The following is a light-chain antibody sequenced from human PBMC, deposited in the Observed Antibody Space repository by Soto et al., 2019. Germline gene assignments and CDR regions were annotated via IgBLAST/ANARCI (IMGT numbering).Light chain of an antibody. CDR3: CSYIGGITFL. J-gene: IGLJ2*01. V-gene: IGLV2-23*02. Sequence: QSALTQPASVSGSPGQSITISCTGSSSDVGKYNVVSWYQQHPGKAPKLIIYEVNRRPSGVSNRLSGSKSGNTASLTISGLQADDEADYYCCSYIGGITFLFGGGTQLTVL. CDR1: SSDVGKYNV. CDR2: EVN.